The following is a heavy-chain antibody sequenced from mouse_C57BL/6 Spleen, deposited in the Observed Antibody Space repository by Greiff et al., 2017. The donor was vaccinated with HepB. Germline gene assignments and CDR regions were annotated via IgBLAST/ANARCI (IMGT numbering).Heavy chain of an antibody. Sequence: EVQLQQSGPELVKPGASVKISCKASGYTFTDYYMNWVKQSHGKSLEWIGDINPNNGGTRYNQKFKGKATLTVDKSSSTAYMELRSLTSEDSAVYYCARMLTGPFDYWGQGTTLTVSS. D-gene: IGHD4-1*01. CDR3: ARMLTGPFDY. V-gene: IGHV1-26*01. J-gene: IGHJ2*01. CDR1: GYTFTDYY. CDR2: INPNNGGT.